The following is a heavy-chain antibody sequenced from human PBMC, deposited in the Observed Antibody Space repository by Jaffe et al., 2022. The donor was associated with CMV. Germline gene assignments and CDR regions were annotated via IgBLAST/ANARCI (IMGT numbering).Heavy chain of an antibody. D-gene: IGHD2-15*01. J-gene: IGHJ4*02. CDR3: ARDVWGYCSGGSCPNAGY. V-gene: IGHV3-21*01. CDR2: ISSSSSYI. Sequence: EVQLVESGGGLVKPGGSLRLSCAASGFTFSSYSMNWVRQAPGKGLEWVSSISSSSSYIYYADSVKGRFTISRDNAKNSLYLQMNSLRAEDTAVYYCARDVWGYCSGGSCPNAGYWGQGTLVTVSS. CDR1: GFTFSSYS.